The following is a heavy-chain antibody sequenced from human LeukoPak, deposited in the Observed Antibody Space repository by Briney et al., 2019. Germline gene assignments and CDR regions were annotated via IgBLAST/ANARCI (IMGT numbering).Heavy chain of an antibody. Sequence: SETLSLTCAVYAGSFSGYYWSWVRQPPGKGLEWLGEINHSGSTNYNPSLKGRVTISVDTSKKQFSLKLSSVTAADTAVYYCVTYYFDSSGPKKNYWGQGTLVTVSS. CDR2: INHSGST. CDR1: AGSFSGYY. J-gene: IGHJ4*02. V-gene: IGHV4-34*01. CDR3: VTYYFDSSGPKKNY. D-gene: IGHD3-22*01.